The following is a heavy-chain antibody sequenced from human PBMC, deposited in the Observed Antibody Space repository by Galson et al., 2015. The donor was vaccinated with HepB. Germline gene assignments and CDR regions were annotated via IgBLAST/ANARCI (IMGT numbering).Heavy chain of an antibody. CDR2: FDPEDGET. V-gene: IGHV1-24*01. J-gene: IGHJ4*02. CDR3: ATVLPGPAAAQVFDY. CDR1: GYTLTELS. Sequence: SVKVSCKVSGYTLTELSMHWVRQAPGKGLEWMGGFDPEDGETNYAQKFQGRVTMTEDTSTDTAYMELSSLRSEDTAVYYCATVLPGPAAAQVFDYWGQGTLVTVSS. D-gene: IGHD2-2*01.